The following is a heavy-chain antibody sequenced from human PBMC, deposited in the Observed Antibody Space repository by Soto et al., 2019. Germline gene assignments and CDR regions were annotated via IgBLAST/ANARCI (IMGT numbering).Heavy chain of an antibody. V-gene: IGHV4-61*08. CDR1: GGSVGSGAYY. CDR3: ARTTAVPNTLRSRYFFDY. J-gene: IGHJ4*02. D-gene: IGHD4-17*01. Sequence: PSETLSLTCIVSGGSVGSGAYYWSWIRQPPGNALEWIGYIQYSGDTNYNSSLKSRVTISVDMSRNRFSLRLSSVTTADTALYYCARTTAVPNTLRSRYFFDYWGQGTLVTVSS. CDR2: IQYSGDT.